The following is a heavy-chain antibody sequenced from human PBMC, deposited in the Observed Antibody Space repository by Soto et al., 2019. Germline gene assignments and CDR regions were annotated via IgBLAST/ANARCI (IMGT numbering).Heavy chain of an antibody. Sequence: GGSLRLSCVGSGFTFSSNWMTWVRQAPGKGLEWVGNIRQDGSEKNYVDSVKGRFTISRDNAKNSLYLQMNSLRAEDTAVYYCAREIVEARGASYFDYWGPGTLVTVPQ. D-gene: IGHD2-15*01. CDR1: GFTFSSNW. V-gene: IGHV3-7*04. J-gene: IGHJ4*02. CDR2: IRQDGSEK. CDR3: AREIVEARGASYFDY.